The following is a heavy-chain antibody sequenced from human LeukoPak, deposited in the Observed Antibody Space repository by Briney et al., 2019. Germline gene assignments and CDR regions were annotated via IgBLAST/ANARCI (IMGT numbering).Heavy chain of an antibody. CDR2: IYYSGNT. CDR1: GGSVSSGGFF. V-gene: IGHV4-31*03. D-gene: IGHD6-13*01. Sequence: SQTLSLTCTVSGGSVSSGGFFWSWIRQHPGKGLEWIGYIYYSGNTYYNPSLKSRVSISLDTSGNRFSLKVNSVTAADTAVYYSATGGISWYDGRDRYFDYWGQGTLVTVAS. J-gene: IGHJ4*02. CDR3: ATGGISWYDGRDRYFDY.